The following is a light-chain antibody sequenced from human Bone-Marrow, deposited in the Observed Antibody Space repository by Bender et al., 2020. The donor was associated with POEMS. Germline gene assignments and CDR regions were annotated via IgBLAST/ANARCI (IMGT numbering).Light chain of an antibody. CDR3: QTWDTAIQV. CDR1: RGRISYA. J-gene: IGLJ3*02. Sequence: QLVLTQSPSASASPGASVKLTCTLSRGRISYAIAWHQQQPEKGPRYLMKVNSDGSHSKGDGIPDRFSGSSSGAERYLTISSLQSEDEADYYCQTWDTAIQVFGGGTKLTVL. V-gene: IGLV4-69*01. CDR2: VNSDGSH.